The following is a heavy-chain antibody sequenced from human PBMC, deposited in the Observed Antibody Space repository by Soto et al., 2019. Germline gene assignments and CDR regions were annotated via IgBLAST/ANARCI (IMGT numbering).Heavy chain of an antibody. D-gene: IGHD3-10*01. V-gene: IGHV4-31*03. Sequence: SETLSLTCTVSGGSISSGGYYWSWIRQHPGKGLEWIGYIYNSGSTHYNPSLKSRVTISLDTSKNQFSLNLRSVTAADTAVYYCASMGYHYGSGSYPLDYWGHGTLVTVSS. J-gene: IGHJ4*01. CDR2: IYNSGST. CDR3: ASMGYHYGSGSYPLDY. CDR1: GGSISSGGYY.